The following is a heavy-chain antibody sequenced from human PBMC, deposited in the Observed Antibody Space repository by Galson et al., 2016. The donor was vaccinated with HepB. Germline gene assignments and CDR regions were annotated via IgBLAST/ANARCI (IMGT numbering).Heavy chain of an antibody. D-gene: IGHD6-19*01. CDR1: GFTFSRYG. CDR3: ARDLNTAVFNVANFDN. Sequence: SLRLSCAASGFTFSRYGMHWVRQAPGKGLEWVAVIWHDGNNKYYADSGKGRFTIARANSQGTLYLQMNSLRAEDTALYYCARDLNTAVFNVANFDNWGQGTLVTVSS. CDR2: IWHDGNNK. J-gene: IGHJ4*02. V-gene: IGHV3-33*01.